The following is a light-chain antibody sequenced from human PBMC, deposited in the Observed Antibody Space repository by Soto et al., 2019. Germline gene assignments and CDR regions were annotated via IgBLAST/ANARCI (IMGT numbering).Light chain of an antibody. CDR1: QSVSSN. J-gene: IGKJ1*01. CDR2: GAS. Sequence: EIVMTQSPATLSVSPGERATLSCRASQSVSSNLAWYQQKLGQAPRLLIYGASTGATGIPARFSGSGSGTEFTLTISSLQSEDFAVYYCQQYNNWPSTFGQGTQVEIK. CDR3: QQYNNWPST. V-gene: IGKV3-15*01.